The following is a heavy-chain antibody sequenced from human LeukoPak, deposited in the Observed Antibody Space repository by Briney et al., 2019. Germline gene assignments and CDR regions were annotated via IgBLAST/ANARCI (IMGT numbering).Heavy chain of an antibody. D-gene: IGHD2-21*02. CDR3: ARVGCGGDCYADAFDI. J-gene: IGHJ3*02. CDR2: INPSGGST. Sequence: ASVKVSCRASGYXFTRYYMHWVRQAPGQGPEWMGIINPSGGSTSYAQKFQGRVTMTRDTSTSTVYMELSSLRSEDTAIYYCARVGCGGDCYADAFDIWGQGTMVTVSS. CDR1: GYXFTRYY. V-gene: IGHV1-46*01.